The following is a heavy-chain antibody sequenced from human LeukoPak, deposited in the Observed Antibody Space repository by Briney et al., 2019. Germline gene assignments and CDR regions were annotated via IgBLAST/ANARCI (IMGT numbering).Heavy chain of an antibody. Sequence: ASVKVSCKASGYTFTGYYMHWVRQAPGQGLEWMGWINPNSGGTNYAQKFQGWVTMTRDTSISTAYMELNRLRSDDTAVYYCARDLSREYSGFTDCWGQGTLVTVSS. V-gene: IGHV1-2*04. J-gene: IGHJ4*02. CDR3: ARDLSREYSGFTDC. CDR1: GYTFTGYY. CDR2: INPNSGGT. D-gene: IGHD5-12*01.